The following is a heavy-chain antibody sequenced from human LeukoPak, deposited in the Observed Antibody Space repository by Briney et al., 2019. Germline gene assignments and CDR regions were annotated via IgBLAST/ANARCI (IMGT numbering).Heavy chain of an antibody. CDR3: ARDRGPAVGYDY. Sequence: SETLSLACTVSGGSISSYYWSWIRQPPGKGLEWIGYIYYSGSTNYNPSLKSRVTISVDTSKNQFSLKLSSVTAADTAVYYCARDRGPAVGYDYWGQGTLVTVSS. CDR2: IYYSGST. CDR1: GGSISSYY. J-gene: IGHJ4*02. D-gene: IGHD2-2*01. V-gene: IGHV4-59*01.